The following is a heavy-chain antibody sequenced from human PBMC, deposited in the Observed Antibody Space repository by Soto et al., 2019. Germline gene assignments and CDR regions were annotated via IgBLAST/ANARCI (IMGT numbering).Heavy chain of an antibody. CDR2: IGPYNGNT. Sequence: EASVKVSCKASGYKFTTYAIGWVRQAPGQGLEWMGWIGPYNGNTNYAREFQGRVTITTDTFTTTAYMDLRSLRSDDTAVYYCARVACSSSRCYKISVLYGMDVWGQGTRSPSP. CDR1: GYKFTTYA. CDR3: ARVACSSSRCYKISVLYGMDV. V-gene: IGHV1-18*01. D-gene: IGHD2-2*02. J-gene: IGHJ6*02.